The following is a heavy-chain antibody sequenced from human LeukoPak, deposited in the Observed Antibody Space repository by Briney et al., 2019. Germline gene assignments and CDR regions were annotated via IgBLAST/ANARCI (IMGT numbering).Heavy chain of an antibody. CDR2: ISSSGSTI. CDR1: GFTFSSYE. J-gene: IGHJ4*02. D-gene: IGHD7-27*01. CDR3: AREVAGDRGFDF. V-gene: IGHV3-48*03. Sequence: PGGSLRLSCAASGFTFSSYEMNWVRQAPGKGQECISYISSSGSTIYYADSVKGRFTISRDNAKNSLYLQMNSLRVEDTAVYYCAREVAGDRGFDFWGQGTLVTVSS.